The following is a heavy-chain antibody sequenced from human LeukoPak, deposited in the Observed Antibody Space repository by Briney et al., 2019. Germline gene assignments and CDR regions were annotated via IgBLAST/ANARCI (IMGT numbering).Heavy chain of an antibody. V-gene: IGHV3-48*01. CDR3: ASRKQWDMIDY. J-gene: IGHJ4*02. Sequence: GGSLSLSCAASGFTFSSYNMNWVRQAPGKGLEWVSYISSSSSTIYYADSVKGRFTISRDNAKKSLYLQMNSLRAEDTAVYYCASRKQWDMIDYWGQGTLVTVSS. CDR1: GFTFSSYN. D-gene: IGHD2-15*01. CDR2: ISSSSSTI.